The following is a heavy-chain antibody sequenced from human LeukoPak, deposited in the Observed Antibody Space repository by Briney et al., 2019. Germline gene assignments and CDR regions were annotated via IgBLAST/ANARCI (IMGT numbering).Heavy chain of an antibody. J-gene: IGHJ5*02. Sequence: GGSLRLSCAASGFTFSSYAMHWVRQAPGKGLEWVAVISYDGSNKYYADSVKGRFTISRDNSKNTLYLQMNSLRAEDTAVYYCARVGGSYFWFDPWGQGTLVTVS. CDR3: ARVGGSYFWFDP. CDR2: ISYDGSNK. V-gene: IGHV3-30*07. CDR1: GFTFSSYA. D-gene: IGHD1-26*01.